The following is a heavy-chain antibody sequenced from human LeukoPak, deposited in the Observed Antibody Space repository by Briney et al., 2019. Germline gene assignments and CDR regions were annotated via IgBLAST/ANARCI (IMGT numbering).Heavy chain of an antibody. CDR3: ARARILWPGYYFDY. V-gene: IGHV4-31*03. CDR1: GGSISSGGYY. CDR2: IYYSGST. D-gene: IGHD2-21*01. J-gene: IGHJ4*02. Sequence: SQTLSLTCTVSGGSISSGGYYWSWIRQHPGKGLEWIGYIYYSGSTYYNPSLRSRVTISVDTSKNQFSLKLSSVTAADTAVYYCARARILWPGYYFDYWGQGTLVTVSS.